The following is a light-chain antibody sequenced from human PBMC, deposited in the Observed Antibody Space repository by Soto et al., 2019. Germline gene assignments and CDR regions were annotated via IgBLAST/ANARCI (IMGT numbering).Light chain of an antibody. CDR2: GAS. CDR3: QQDGGSSLYT. CDR1: QSVSSSY. Sequence: EIVLTQSPGTLSLSPGERATLSCRASQSVSSSYLGWYQQKPGQAPRLLIYGASTRTTGIPDRFSGSGSGIDFTLTISRLDPEDFAVYYCQQDGGSSLYTFGQGTNLEIK. J-gene: IGKJ2*01. V-gene: IGKV3-20*01.